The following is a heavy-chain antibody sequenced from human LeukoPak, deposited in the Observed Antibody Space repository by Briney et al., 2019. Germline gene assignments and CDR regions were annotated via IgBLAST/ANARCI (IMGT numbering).Heavy chain of an antibody. D-gene: IGHD3-10*01. Sequence: ASVKVSCKASGYTFTSYDINWLRQATGQGLEWTGWMNPNSGNTGYAQKFQGRVTITRNTSITTTYMELSSLRSEDTAVYYCARRSAYGSGSYYVDYWGQGTLVTVSS. V-gene: IGHV1-8*03. J-gene: IGHJ4*02. CDR1: GYTFTSYD. CDR3: ARRSAYGSGSYYVDY. CDR2: MNPNSGNT.